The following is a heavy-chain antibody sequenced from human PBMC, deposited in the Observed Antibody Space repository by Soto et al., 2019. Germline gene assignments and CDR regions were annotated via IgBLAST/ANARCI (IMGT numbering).Heavy chain of an antibody. J-gene: IGHJ3*02. CDR2: INPSGGST. CDR3: ARGCSGGSCYSVFAFDI. V-gene: IGHV1-46*03. CDR1: GYTFTSYY. D-gene: IGHD2-15*01. Sequence: ASVKVSCKASGYTFTSYYMHWVRQAPGQGLEWMGIINPSGGSTSYAQKFQGRVTMTRDTSTSTVYMELSSLRSEDTAVYYCARGCSGGSCYSVFAFDIWGQGTMVTVSS.